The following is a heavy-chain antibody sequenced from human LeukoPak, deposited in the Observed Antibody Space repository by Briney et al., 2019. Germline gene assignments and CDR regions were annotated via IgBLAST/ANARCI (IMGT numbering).Heavy chain of an antibody. CDR3: ARLTSSWYQDWYFDL. D-gene: IGHD6-13*01. V-gene: IGHV4-59*10. J-gene: IGHJ2*01. Sequence: SETLSLTCAVYGGSFSDYYWSWIRQPAGKGLEWIGRIYTSGSTNYNPSLKSRVTMSLDTSKNQFSLKLSSVTAADTAFYYCARLTSSWYQDWYFDLWGRGTLVTVSS. CDR2: IYTSGST. CDR1: GGSFSDYY.